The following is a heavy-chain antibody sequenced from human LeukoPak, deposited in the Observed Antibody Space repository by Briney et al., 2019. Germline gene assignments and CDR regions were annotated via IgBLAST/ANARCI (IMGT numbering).Heavy chain of an antibody. CDR3: ARRRDERGYKDIFDI. D-gene: IGHD5-18*01. CDR1: GYSFTSNV. Sequence: ASVKVSCKASGYSFTSNVISWVRQAPGQGLEWMGWINPNSGGTNYAQKFQGRVTMTRDTSISTAYLQWSSLKASDTAMYYCARRRDERGYKDIFDIWGQGTMVTVSS. CDR2: INPNSGGT. J-gene: IGHJ3*02. V-gene: IGHV1-2*02.